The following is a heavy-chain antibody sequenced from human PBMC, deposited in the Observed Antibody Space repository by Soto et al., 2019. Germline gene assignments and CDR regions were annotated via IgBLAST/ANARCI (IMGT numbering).Heavy chain of an antibody. Sequence: SETLSLTCAVYGGSFSGYYWSWIRQPPGKGLEWIGEINHSGSTNYNPSLKSRVTISVDTSKNQFSLKLSSVTAADTAVYYCARATKNSPTGYYGYWGQGTRVTVSS. D-gene: IGHD3-9*01. CDR3: ARATKNSPTGYYGY. V-gene: IGHV4-34*01. CDR1: GGSFSGYY. CDR2: INHSGST. J-gene: IGHJ4*02.